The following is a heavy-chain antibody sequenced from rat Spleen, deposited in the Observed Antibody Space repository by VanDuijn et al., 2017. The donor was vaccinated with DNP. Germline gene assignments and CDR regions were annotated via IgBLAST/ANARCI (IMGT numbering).Heavy chain of an antibody. CDR1: GYTFTSYY. J-gene: IGHJ4*01. Sequence: QIQLQQSGTVLAKPGSSVKISCKASGYTFTSYYISWIKQTTGQGLEYIGHINTGSGGTNYNEKFKGKATLTVDKSSSTAFMQLSSLTPDDSAVYYCARLGFYAMDAWCQGTSVTVSS. CDR2: INTGSGGT. V-gene: IGHV1-43*01. D-gene: IGHD1-6*01. CDR3: ARLGFYAMDA.